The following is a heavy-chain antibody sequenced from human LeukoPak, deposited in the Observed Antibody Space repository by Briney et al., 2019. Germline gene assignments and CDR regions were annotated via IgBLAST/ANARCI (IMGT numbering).Heavy chain of an antibody. CDR3: ARDVHYYDSSGYVFDY. CDR2: IYSGGST. Sequence: PGGSLRLSCAASGFTVSSNYMSWVRQAPGKGLEWVSVIYSGGSTYYADSVKGRFTISRDNSKNTLYLQMNSLRAEDTAVYYCARDVHYYDSSGYVFDYWGQGTLVTVSS. CDR1: GFTVSSNY. V-gene: IGHV3-53*01. D-gene: IGHD3-22*01. J-gene: IGHJ4*02.